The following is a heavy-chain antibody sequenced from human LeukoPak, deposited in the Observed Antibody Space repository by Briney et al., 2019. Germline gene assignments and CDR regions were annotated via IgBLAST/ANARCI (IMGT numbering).Heavy chain of an antibody. V-gene: IGHV3-7*01. J-gene: IGHJ4*02. CDR2: IKQDGSEK. CDR1: GFTFSSYG. D-gene: IGHD3-22*01. Sequence: GGSLRLSCAASGFTFSSYGMSWVRQAPGKGLEWVANIKQDGSEKYYVDSVKGRFTISRDNAKNSLYLQMNSLRAEDTAVYYCARARAYYYDSSGYYYVSYWGQGTLVTVSS. CDR3: ARARAYYYDSSGYYYVSY.